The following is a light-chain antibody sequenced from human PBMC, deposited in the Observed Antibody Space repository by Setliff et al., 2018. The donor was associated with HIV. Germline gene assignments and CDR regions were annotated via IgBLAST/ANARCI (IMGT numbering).Light chain of an antibody. CDR1: SSDVGSYNL. J-gene: IGLJ1*01. Sequence: QSALTQTASVSGSPGQSITISCTGTSSDVGSYNLVSWYQQHPGKAPKLMIYEVSKRPSGVSDRFSGSKSGNTASLTISGLQAEDEADYYCCSYASSSLSYVFRAGTKVTVL. CDR3: CSYASSSLSYV. V-gene: IGLV2-23*02. CDR2: EVS.